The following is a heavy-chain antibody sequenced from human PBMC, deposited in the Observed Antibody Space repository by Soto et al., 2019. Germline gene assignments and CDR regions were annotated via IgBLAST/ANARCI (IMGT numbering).Heavy chain of an antibody. V-gene: IGHV1-8*01. CDR3: ARVGFHSSSNWFDP. CDR2: MNPNSGNT. Sequence: ASVKVSCKVSGYTFTSYDINWVRQATGQGLEWMGWMNPNSGNTGYAQKFQGRVTMTRNTSISTAYMELSSLRSEDTAVYYCARVGFHSSSNWFDPWGQGTLVTVSS. J-gene: IGHJ5*02. CDR1: GYTFTSYD. D-gene: IGHD6-13*01.